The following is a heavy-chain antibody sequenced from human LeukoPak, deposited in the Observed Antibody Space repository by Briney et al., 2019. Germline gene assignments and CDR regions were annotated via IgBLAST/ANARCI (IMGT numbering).Heavy chain of an antibody. Sequence: PGGSLRLSCVASGFSFSPNFMSWIRQSPRRGLEWISVVYSGHNTYYAESVRGRFTISREISKNTVYLQMDRLRAEDTALYYCAKKVVVGATSPYSDFQDWGQGTLVTVSS. CDR1: GFSFSPNF. CDR2: VYSGHNT. J-gene: IGHJ1*01. V-gene: IGHV3-53*01. CDR3: AKKVVVGATSPYSDFQD. D-gene: IGHD1-26*01.